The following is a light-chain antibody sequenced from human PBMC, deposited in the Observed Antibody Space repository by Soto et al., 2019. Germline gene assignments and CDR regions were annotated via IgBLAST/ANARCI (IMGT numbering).Light chain of an antibody. CDR3: VLYRGSGIPV. CDR2: STD. J-gene: IGLJ2*01. Sequence: QTVVTQEPSFSVSPGGTVTLTCGLSSGSVSTSFYPSWYQQTPGQAPRTLIYSTDTRSSGVPDRFSGSILGNKAALTITGAQADDESDYYCVLYRGSGIPVFCGGTKLTVL. CDR1: SGSVSTSFY. V-gene: IGLV8-61*01.